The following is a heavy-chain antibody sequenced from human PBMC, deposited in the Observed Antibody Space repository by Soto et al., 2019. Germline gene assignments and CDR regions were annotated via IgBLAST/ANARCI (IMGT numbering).Heavy chain of an antibody. CDR2: ISAYNGNT. D-gene: IGHD6-19*01. CDR3: ARDRTRQQWLDLDY. Sequence: ASVKVSCKASGYTFTSYGISWVRQAPGQGLEWMGWISAYNGNTNYAQKLQGRVTMTTDTSTSTAYMELRSLRSDDTAVYYCARDRTRQQWLDLDYWGQGTLVTVSS. J-gene: IGHJ4*02. V-gene: IGHV1-18*01. CDR1: GYTFTSYG.